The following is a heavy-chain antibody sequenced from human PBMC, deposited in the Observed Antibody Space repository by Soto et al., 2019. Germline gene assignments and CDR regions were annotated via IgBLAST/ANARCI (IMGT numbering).Heavy chain of an antibody. V-gene: IGHV3-23*01. CDR2: ISGSGGST. J-gene: IGHJ3*02. Sequence: GGSLRLSCAASGFTFSSYAMSWVRQAPGKGLEWVSAISGSGGSTYYADSVKGRFTISRDNSKNTLYLQMNSLRAEDTAVYYCAKDQVAVAPLNDAFDIWGQGTMVTVSS. CDR1: GFTFSSYA. CDR3: AKDQVAVAPLNDAFDI. D-gene: IGHD6-19*01.